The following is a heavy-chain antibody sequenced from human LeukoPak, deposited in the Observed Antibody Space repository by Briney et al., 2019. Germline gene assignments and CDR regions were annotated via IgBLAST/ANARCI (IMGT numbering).Heavy chain of an antibody. CDR3: ARGYDSSDHGAFDI. Sequence: SETLSLTCTVSGGSISSGSYYWSWIRQPPGKGLEWIGYIYYSGSTYYNPSLKSRVTISVDTSKNQFSLKLSSVTAADTAVYYCARGYDSSDHGAFDIWGQGTMVTVSS. V-gene: IGHV4-31*03. CDR2: IYYSGST. D-gene: IGHD3-22*01. CDR1: GGSISSGSYY. J-gene: IGHJ3*02.